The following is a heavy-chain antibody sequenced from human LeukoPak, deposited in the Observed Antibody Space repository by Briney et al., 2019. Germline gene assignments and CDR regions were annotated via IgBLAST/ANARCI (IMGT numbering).Heavy chain of an antibody. CDR2: LYSGGSI. J-gene: IGHJ4*02. CDR1: GFTVSSNF. D-gene: IGHD3-16*01. V-gene: IGHV3-53*01. Sequence: GGSLRLSCAAPGFTVSSNFMSWVRQAPGNGLEWVSVLYSGGSIYYADSVKGRFTISRDNSKNTLYLQMNSLRAEDTAVYYCARTYGLGANYFDYWGQGTLVTVSS. CDR3: ARTYGLGANYFDY.